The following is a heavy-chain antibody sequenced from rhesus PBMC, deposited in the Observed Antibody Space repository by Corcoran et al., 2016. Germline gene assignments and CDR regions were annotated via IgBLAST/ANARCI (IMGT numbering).Heavy chain of an antibody. V-gene: IGHV4-169*02. CDR3: ARDRTDYYYDSGYYGYDAFDF. J-gene: IGHJ3*01. D-gene: IGHD3-28*01. Sequence: QLQLQESGPGLVKPSETLSVTCAVSGGSISSSYWSWIRQAPGKGLDWIGYIYGSGLSTNYNPSLKSRVTLSVDTSKNQLSLKLSAVTTADTSVYYCARDRTDYYYDSGYYGYDAFDFWGQGLRVTVSS. CDR1: GGSISSSY. CDR2: IYGSGLST.